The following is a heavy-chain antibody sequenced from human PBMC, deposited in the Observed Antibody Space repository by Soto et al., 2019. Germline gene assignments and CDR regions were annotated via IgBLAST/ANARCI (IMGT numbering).Heavy chain of an antibody. CDR3: AMYPGYIDGFRVP. D-gene: IGHD3-9*01. V-gene: IGHV3-21*01. CDR2: ISSSSSYI. J-gene: IGHJ4*02. CDR1: GFTFSSYS. Sequence: GGSLRLSCAASGFTFSSYSMNCVRQALGKGLEWVSSISSSSSYIYYEDSVKGRFTISRDNGKNSLNMQMNSLRAEDTAVYYCAMYPGYIDGFRVPWGKGTLVTVTS.